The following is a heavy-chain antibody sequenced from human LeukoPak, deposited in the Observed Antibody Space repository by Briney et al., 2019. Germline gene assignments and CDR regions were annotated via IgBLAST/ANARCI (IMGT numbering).Heavy chain of an antibody. CDR1: GFTVSDYH. Sequence: GGSLRLSCAASGFTVSDYHMSWVRQAPGRGLEWISYITSGGRSTNHADSVKGRFTISRNNAKNSVVLQMSSLTVEDTAVYYCTRERRGSYYAFEYWGQGALVTVSS. CDR2: ITSGGRST. CDR3: TRERRGSYYAFEY. V-gene: IGHV3-11*01. J-gene: IGHJ4*02. D-gene: IGHD3-16*01.